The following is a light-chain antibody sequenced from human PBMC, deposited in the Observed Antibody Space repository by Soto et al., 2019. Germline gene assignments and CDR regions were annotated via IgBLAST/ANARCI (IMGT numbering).Light chain of an antibody. J-gene: IGKJ1*01. CDR2: AAS. V-gene: IGKV1-5*01. CDR1: KSINSW. CDR3: QQYSSSPLT. Sequence: IQVTQSPSTLSPSVGDRATTTCAGRKSINSWLAWYQQKPGQAPNLLIYAASSLASGIPPRFSGSGSGTDFTLTISSLEPEDFATYYCQQYSSSPLTFGQGTKVDIK.